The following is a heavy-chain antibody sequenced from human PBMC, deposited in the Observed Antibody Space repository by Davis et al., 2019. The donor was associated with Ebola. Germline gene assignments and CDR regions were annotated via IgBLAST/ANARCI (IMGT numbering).Heavy chain of an antibody. V-gene: IGHV3-23*01. CDR2: ISGSGGST. CDR3: ARGNFDDFWSGNYFDY. CDR1: GFTFSSYA. Sequence: GESLKISCAASGFTFSSYAMSWVRQAPGKGLKWVSAISGSGGSTYYADSVKGRFTISRDNSKNTLYLQMNSLRAEDTAVYYCARGNFDDFWSGNYFDYWGQGTLVTVSS. J-gene: IGHJ4*02. D-gene: IGHD3-3*01.